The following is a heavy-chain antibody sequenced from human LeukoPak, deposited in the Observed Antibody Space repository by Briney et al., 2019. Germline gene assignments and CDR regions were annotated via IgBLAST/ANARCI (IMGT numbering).Heavy chain of an antibody. J-gene: IGHJ4*02. V-gene: IGHV3-48*04. D-gene: IGHD6-13*01. CDR2: VSISSGTI. CDR3: AREGIAAAGTDY. Sequence: HPGGSLRLSCAASGFTFSGHNMNWVRQAPGKGLEWISFVSISSGTIYYADSVNSRFRISRDNAKSSLDLEMNSLRAEDTAVYYCAREGIAAAGTDYWGQGTLVTVSS. CDR1: GFTFSGHN.